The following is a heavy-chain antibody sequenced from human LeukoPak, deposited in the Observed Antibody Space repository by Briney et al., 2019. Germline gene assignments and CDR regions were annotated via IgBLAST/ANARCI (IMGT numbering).Heavy chain of an antibody. V-gene: IGHV4-59*01. CDR1: GGSISSYY. CDR2: IYYSGST. CDR3: ARDLGSSGWYSNWYFDL. J-gene: IGHJ2*01. D-gene: IGHD6-19*01. Sequence: PSETLSLTCTVSGGSISSYYWSWIRQPPGKGLEWIGYIYYSGSTNYNPSLKSRVTISVDTSKNQFSLKLSSVTAADTAVYYCARDLGSSGWYSNWYFDLWGRGTLVTVSS.